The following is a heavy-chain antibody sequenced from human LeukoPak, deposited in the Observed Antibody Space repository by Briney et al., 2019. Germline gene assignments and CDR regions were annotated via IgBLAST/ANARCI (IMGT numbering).Heavy chain of an antibody. CDR3: AKDVYCSGGSCYAFDY. V-gene: IGHV3-9*01. D-gene: IGHD2-15*01. CDR2: ISWNSGSI. CDR1: GFTFDDYA. J-gene: IGHJ4*02. Sequence: GGSLRLSCAASGFTFDDYAMHWVRQAPGKGLEWVSGISWNSGSIGYADSVKGRFTISRDNAKNSLYLQMNSLRAEGTALYYCAKDVYCSGGSCYAFDYWGQGTLVTVSS.